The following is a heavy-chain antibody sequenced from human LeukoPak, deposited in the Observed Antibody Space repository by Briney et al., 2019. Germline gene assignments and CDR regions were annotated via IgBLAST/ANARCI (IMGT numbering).Heavy chain of an antibody. J-gene: IGHJ4*02. CDR3: ARLVGLSTTGSY. V-gene: IGHV1-2*02. D-gene: IGHD1-1*01. Sequence: ASVKVSCKASGYTFTGYYMHWVRQAPGQGLEWMGWINPTTGGTNYAQKFQDRVTMTRDTSINTAYMELSGLTSDDTAVYYCARLVGLSTTGSYWGQGTLVIVSS. CDR2: INPTTGGT. CDR1: GYTFTGYY.